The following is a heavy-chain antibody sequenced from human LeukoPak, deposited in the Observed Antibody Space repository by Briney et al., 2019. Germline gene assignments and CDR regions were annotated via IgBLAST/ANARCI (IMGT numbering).Heavy chain of an antibody. V-gene: IGHV3-23*01. CDR2: ISPSGGIT. J-gene: IGHJ4*02. Sequence: GGSLRLSCAASGFTFSSHGMNWVRQAPGKGLEWVSGISPSGGITYYTDSVKGRFTISRDNSKNTQSLQMNSLRAEDTAVYYCARDPGSSSSTGYFDYWGQGALVTVSS. CDR3: ARDPGSSSSTGYFDY. CDR1: GFTFSSHG. D-gene: IGHD6-13*01.